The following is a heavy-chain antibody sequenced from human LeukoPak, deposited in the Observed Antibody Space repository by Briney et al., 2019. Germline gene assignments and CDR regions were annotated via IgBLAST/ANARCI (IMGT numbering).Heavy chain of an antibody. V-gene: IGHV3-48*01. CDR1: GFTFSDYY. CDR3: ATPFDY. Sequence: PEGSLRLSCAASGFTFSDYYMNWVRQAPGKGLEWVSYISSSSSTIYYADSVKGRFTISRGNAKNSLYLQMNSLRAEDTAVYYCATPFDYWGQGTLVTVSS. CDR2: ISSSSSTI. J-gene: IGHJ4*02.